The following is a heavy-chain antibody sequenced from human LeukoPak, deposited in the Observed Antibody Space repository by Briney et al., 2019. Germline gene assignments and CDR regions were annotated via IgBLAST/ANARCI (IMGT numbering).Heavy chain of an antibody. D-gene: IGHD3-16*01. CDR3: TSTLGY. J-gene: IGHJ4*01. CDR1: GFTFSNVW. Sequence: GGSLRLSCAASGFTFSNVWMTWVRQAPGKGLVWVGRIQTKNDGETTDYAAPVKGRFTISRDDSKNTLYLQMNSLKIEDTAVYYCTSTLGYWGHGTLVTVSS. CDR2: IQTKNDGETT. V-gene: IGHV3-15*01.